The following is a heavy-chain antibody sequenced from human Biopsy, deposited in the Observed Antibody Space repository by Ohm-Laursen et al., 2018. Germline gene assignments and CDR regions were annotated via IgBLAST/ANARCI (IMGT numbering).Heavy chain of an antibody. Sequence: TQTLTLPCSFSGFSLSARGMCVSWIRQAPGKALEWLARVDWDDYKAYSASLQTKLSISKDTSNDQVVLTVNNVDPADTATYYCARTPILIVSAGLVYRHRRHLQGMDVWGQGIAVTVS. CDR1: GFSLSARGMC. V-gene: IGHV2-70*11. D-gene: IGHD6-13*01. J-gene: IGHJ6*02. CDR2: VDWDDYK. CDR3: ARTPILIVSAGLVYRHRRHLQGMDV.